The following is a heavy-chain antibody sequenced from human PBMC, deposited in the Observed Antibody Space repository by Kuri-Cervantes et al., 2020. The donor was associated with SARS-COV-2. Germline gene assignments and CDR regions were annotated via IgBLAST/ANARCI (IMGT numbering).Heavy chain of an antibody. J-gene: IGHJ5*02. Sequence: SETLSLTCTVSGGSISSNYWSWIRQPPGKGLEWIDYIYYSGSTNYSPSLKSRVTISVDTSKNQFSLKLSSVTAADTAVYYCAREEYCSSTSCYKSSWFDPWGQGTLVSVSS. V-gene: IGHV4-59*01. CDR2: IYYSGST. D-gene: IGHD2-2*02. CDR3: AREEYCSSTSCYKSSWFDP. CDR1: GGSISSNY.